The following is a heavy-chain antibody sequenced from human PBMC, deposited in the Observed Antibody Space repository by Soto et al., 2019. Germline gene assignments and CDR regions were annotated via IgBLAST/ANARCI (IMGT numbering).Heavy chain of an antibody. J-gene: IGHJ5*02. D-gene: IGHD6-19*01. CDR2: IHYSGSA. V-gene: IGHV4-59*04. CDR1: GSSTIGFY. Sequence: SETLSLTCTFSGSSTIGFYWTCIRHSPERGLEWIGYIHYSGSADYNPSLNSRLTMSVDRSKSQFSMKLASVTAADTAVYYCARGVGGSGLNWFDPWGQGTLVTVSS. CDR3: ARGVGGSGLNWFDP.